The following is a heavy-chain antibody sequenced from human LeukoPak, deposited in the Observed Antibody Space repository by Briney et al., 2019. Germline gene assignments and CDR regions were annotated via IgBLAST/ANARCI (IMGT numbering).Heavy chain of an antibody. CDR3: ARDQGNWNIDY. CDR1: GFTFSTYS. D-gene: IGHD1/OR15-1a*01. J-gene: IGHJ4*02. Sequence: GGSLRLSCAASGFTFSTYSMNWVRQAPGKGLEWVSYISSSDTIYYADSVKGRFTISRDNAKNSLYLQMNSLRAEDTAVYYCARDQGNWNIDYWGQGTLVTVSS. V-gene: IGHV3-48*04. CDR2: ISSSDTI.